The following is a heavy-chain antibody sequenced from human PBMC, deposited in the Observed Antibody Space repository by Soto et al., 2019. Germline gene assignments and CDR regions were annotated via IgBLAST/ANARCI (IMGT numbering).Heavy chain of an antibody. D-gene: IGHD3-22*01. CDR1: GGSISSSNW. CDR2: IYYSGST. CDR3: ATLYDSSSAFDY. Sequence: SETLSLTCAVSGGSISSSNWWRSVRQPPGKGLEWIGDIYYSGSTNYNPSLKSRVTISIDTSKKQFSLNLKSVSAADTAVYYCATLYDSSSAFDYWGQGTLVTVSS. V-gene: IGHV4-4*02. J-gene: IGHJ4*02.